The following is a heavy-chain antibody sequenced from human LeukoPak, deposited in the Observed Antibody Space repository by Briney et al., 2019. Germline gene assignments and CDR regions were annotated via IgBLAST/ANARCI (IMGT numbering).Heavy chain of an antibody. CDR2: IYYSGST. J-gene: IGHJ3*02. V-gene: IGHV4-59*01. CDR3: ARDHGSGSWYGDAFDI. CDR1: GGSISSYY. D-gene: IGHD6-13*01. Sequence: SETLSLTCAVSGGSISSYYWSWIRQPPGKGLEWIGYIYYSGSTNYNPSLKSRVTISVDTSKNQFSLKLSSVTAADTAVYYCARDHGSGSWYGDAFDIWGQGTMVTVSS.